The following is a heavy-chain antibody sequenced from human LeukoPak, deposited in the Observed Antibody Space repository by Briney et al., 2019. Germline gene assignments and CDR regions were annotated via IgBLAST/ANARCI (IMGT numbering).Heavy chain of an antibody. CDR3: ARDRARVGYSGYDPNPHLYFDL. V-gene: IGHV4-59*01. Sequence: SETLSLTCTVSGGSISSYYWSWIRQPPGKGLEWIGYIYYSGSTNYNPSLKSRVTISVDTSKNQFSLKLSSVTAADTAVYYCARDRARVGYSGYDPNPHLYFDLWGRGTLVTVPS. CDR1: GGSISSYY. J-gene: IGHJ2*01. CDR2: IYYSGST. D-gene: IGHD5-12*01.